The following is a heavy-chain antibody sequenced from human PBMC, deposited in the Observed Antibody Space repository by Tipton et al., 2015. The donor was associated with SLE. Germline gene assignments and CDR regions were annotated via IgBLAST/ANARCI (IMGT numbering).Heavy chain of an antibody. Sequence: TLSLTCPVSDDSFTNTRYYWAWIRQPPGKGLEYFGSIPYGGSTYYNRSLESRLTISVDTSKHQFSLNLTSMTAADTALYFCARRARDGWFFDSWGQGLLVTVSS. CDR2: IPYGGST. D-gene: IGHD5-24*01. CDR3: ARRARDGWFFDS. CDR1: DDSFTNTRYY. J-gene: IGHJ4*02. V-gene: IGHV4-39*07.